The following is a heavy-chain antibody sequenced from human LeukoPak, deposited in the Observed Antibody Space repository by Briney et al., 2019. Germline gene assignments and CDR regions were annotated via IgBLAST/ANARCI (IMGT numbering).Heavy chain of an antibody. J-gene: IGHJ4*02. CDR3: ARVAADCSSTSCQDY. V-gene: IGHV1-3*01. CDR2: INAGNGNT. CDR1: GYTFTSYT. D-gene: IGHD2-2*01. Sequence: ASVKVFCKASGYTFTSYTMHWVRQAPGQRLEWMGWINAGNGNTKYSQKFQGRVTITRDTSASTAYMELSSLRSEDTAVYYCARVAADCSSTSCQDYWGQGTLVTVSS.